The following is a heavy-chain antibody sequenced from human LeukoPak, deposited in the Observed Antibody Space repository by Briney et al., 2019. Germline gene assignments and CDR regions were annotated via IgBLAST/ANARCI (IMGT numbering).Heavy chain of an antibody. Sequence: PGGSLRLSCAASGFIFTSYGMHWVREAPGRGLEWVAFIRFDGTRAYYADSVKGRFTVARDNSKNTLYLQVNSLRVEDTAVYYCAKVSVVMVNDAFDIWGQGTMVIVSS. D-gene: IGHD3-22*01. CDR2: IRFDGTRA. V-gene: IGHV3-30*02. CDR1: GFIFTSYG. J-gene: IGHJ3*02. CDR3: AKVSVVMVNDAFDI.